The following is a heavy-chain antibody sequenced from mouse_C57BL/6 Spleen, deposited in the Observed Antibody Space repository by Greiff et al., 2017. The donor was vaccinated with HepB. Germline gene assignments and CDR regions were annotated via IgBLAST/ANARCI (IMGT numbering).Heavy chain of an antibody. Sequence: QVQLQQSGAELVKPGASVKISCKASGYAFSSYWMNWVKQRPGKGLEWIGQIYPGDGDTNYNGKFKGKATLTADKSSSTAYMQLSSLTSEDSAVYFCARTHYYGSSYSWYFDVWGTGTTVTVSS. V-gene: IGHV1-80*01. CDR3: ARTHYYGSSYSWYFDV. D-gene: IGHD1-1*01. CDR1: GYAFSSYW. CDR2: IYPGDGDT. J-gene: IGHJ1*03.